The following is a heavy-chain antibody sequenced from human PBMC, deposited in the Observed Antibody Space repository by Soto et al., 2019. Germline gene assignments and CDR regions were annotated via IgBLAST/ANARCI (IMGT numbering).Heavy chain of an antibody. CDR1: GYTFTSYA. CDR3: ARDPGFGDYDY. V-gene: IGHV1-3*01. D-gene: IGHD4-17*01. J-gene: IGHJ4*02. CDR2: INAGNGNT. Sequence: ASVKVSCKASGYTFTSYAMHWVRQAPGQRLERMGWINAGNGNTKYSQKFQGRVTITRGTSASTAYMELRSLRSDDTAVYYCARDPGFGDYDYWGQGTLVTVSS.